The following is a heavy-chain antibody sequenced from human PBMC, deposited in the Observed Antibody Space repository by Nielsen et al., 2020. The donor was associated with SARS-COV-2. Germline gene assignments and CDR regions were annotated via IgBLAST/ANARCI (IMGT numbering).Heavy chain of an antibody. J-gene: IGHJ5*02. CDR3: ARELWFGESWGLDP. CDR1: GFTFRNYG. D-gene: IGHD3-10*01. CDR2: IKYDGGFQ. V-gene: IGHV3-33*05. Sequence: GESLKISCAASGFTFRNYGMHWVRQAPGKGLEWVAVIKYDGGFQYYADSVKGRFTISRDNSKNTLYLQMNSLRAEDTAVYYCARELWFGESWGLDPWGQGTLVTVSS.